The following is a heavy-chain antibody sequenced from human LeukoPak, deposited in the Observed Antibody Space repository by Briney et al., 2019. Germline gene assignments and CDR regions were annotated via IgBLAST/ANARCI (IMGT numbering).Heavy chain of an antibody. D-gene: IGHD2-2*01. CDR2: ISAYNGNT. CDR3: ARDRRHQLLTDYYYHGMDV. V-gene: IGHV1-18*01. CDR1: GYTFTSYG. J-gene: IGHJ6*02. Sequence: ASVKVSCKASGYTFTSYGISWVRQAPGQGLEWMGWISAYNGNTNYAQKLQGRVTMTTDTSTSTAYMELRSLRSDDTAVCCCARDRRHQLLTDYYYHGMDVWGQGTTVTVSS.